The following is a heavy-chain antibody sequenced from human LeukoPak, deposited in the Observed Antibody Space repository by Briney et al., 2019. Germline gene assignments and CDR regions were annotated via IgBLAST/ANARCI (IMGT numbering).Heavy chain of an antibody. CDR2: IRYDGNNK. CDR1: GFTFSDYS. CDR3: ARGWGGYFDY. V-gene: IGHV3-30*02. Sequence: GGSLRLSCAASGFTFSDYSMHWVRQAPGKGLNWVAFIRYDGNNKYYADSVKGRFTISRDNAKNTLYLQMNSLRAEDTAVYYCARGWGGYFDYWGQGTLVTVSS. D-gene: IGHD7-27*01. J-gene: IGHJ4*02.